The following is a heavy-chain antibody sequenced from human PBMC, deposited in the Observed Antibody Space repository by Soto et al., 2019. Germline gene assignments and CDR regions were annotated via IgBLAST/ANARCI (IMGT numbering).Heavy chain of an antibody. CDR1: GFTFSSYG. CDR2: IWSDGSNK. Sequence: QVQLVESGGGVVQPGRSLRLSCAASGFTFSSYGMHWVRQAPGRGLEWVAVIWSDGSNKYYADSVKGRFTISRDNSTNTLYLQMISLRAEDTAVYYCARYYYDSSGYYPLWGQGTLVTVSS. D-gene: IGHD3-22*01. CDR3: ARYYYDSSGYYPL. J-gene: IGHJ4*02. V-gene: IGHV3-33*01.